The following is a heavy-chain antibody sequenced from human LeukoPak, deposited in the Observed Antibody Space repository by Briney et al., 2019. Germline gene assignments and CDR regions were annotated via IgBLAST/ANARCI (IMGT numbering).Heavy chain of an antibody. V-gene: IGHV3-7*01. CDR2: IKQDGSEK. CDR3: ARDGIAVAADDAFDI. Sequence: GGSLRLSCAASGFTFSSYWMGWVRQAPGKGLEWVANIKQDGSEKYYVDSVKGRFTISRDNAKNSLYLQMNSLRAEDTAVYYCARDGIAVAADDAFDIWGQGTMVTVSS. CDR1: GFTFSSYW. D-gene: IGHD6-19*01. J-gene: IGHJ3*02.